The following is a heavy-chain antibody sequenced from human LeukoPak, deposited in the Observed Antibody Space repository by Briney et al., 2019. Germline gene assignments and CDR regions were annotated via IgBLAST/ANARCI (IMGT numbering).Heavy chain of an antibody. J-gene: IGHJ2*01. CDR1: GDRVSIDGTA. D-gene: IGHD3-22*01. CDR2: TYYRSKWYN. CDR3: ARNYYDSGHGHCYFDL. V-gene: IGHV6-1*01. Sequence: SQTLSLTCAISGDRVSIDGTAGNSIRQSPSRGLEWLGRTYYRSKWYNGYVVSVKSRITINPDTSKNQFSLQLNSVTSEDTALYYCARNYYDSGHGHCYFDLWGRGTLVTVSS.